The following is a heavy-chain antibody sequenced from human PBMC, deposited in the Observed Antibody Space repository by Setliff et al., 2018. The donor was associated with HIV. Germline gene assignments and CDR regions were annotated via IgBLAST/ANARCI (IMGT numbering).Heavy chain of an antibody. J-gene: IGHJ4*02. V-gene: IGHV4-59*11. Sequence: PSETLSLTCSVSGGSISSHYWTWIRQSPGKGLEWIGSVYYSGDTDYNPSLKSRVSTSVDTSKNQFSLKLSSVTAADTAVYYCAGHTIGVATWSDGFDFWGQGRLVTVSS. CDR1: GGSISSHY. CDR3: AGHTIGVATWSDGFDF. D-gene: IGHD6-19*01. CDR2: VYYSGDT.